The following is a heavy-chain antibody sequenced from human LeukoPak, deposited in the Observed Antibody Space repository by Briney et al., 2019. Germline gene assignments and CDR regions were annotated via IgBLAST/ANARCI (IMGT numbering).Heavy chain of an antibody. V-gene: IGHV3-11*04. D-gene: IGHD5-24*01. Sequence: GGSLRLSCAASGFTFSDYYMSWIRQAPGKGLEWGSYISRSGSTICYADSVKGRFTISRDNAKNSLYLQMNSLRAEDTAVYYCARDGYNSHFDYWGQGTLVTVSS. CDR3: ARDGYNSHFDY. CDR1: GFTFSDYY. CDR2: ISRSGSTI. J-gene: IGHJ4*02.